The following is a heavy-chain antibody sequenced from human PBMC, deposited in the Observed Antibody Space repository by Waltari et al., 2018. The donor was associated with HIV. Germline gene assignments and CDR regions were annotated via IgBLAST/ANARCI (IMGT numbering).Heavy chain of an antibody. V-gene: IGHV4-39*02. J-gene: IGHJ2*01. CDR2: IYYSGST. D-gene: IGHD2-15*01. CDR1: GGSIRNSNYF. Sequence: HLQLQESGPGLVKPSETLSLTCTVSGGSIRNSNYFWGWIRQTAGKGLEWFGSIYYSGSTYYNPTPNSRVAIAGDTSKSQYSLKPSTVTTDGTGAFYCARDARAVGAAYWNFDRGGRGTLVAVSS. CDR3: ARDARAVGAAYWNFDR.